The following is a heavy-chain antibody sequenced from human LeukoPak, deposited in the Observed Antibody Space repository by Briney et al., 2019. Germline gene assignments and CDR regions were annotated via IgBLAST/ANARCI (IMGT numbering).Heavy chain of an antibody. CDR2: IRYDGSNK. D-gene: IGHD6-13*01. J-gene: IGHJ4*02. CDR3: AKDRAIAAAGTEGDY. Sequence: PGGSLRLSCAASGLTFSSYGMHWVRHTPGRGREWVAFIRYDGSNKYCADSVKGRFTISRDNSKNTLYLQMNSLRAEDTAVYYCAKDRAIAAAGTEGDYWGQGTLVTVSS. V-gene: IGHV3-30*02. CDR1: GLTFSSYG.